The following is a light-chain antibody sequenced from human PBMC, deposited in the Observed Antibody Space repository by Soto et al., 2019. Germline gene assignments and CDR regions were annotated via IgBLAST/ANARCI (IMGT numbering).Light chain of an antibody. CDR2: NNN. Sequence: QSVLTQPHSASGTPGQRVTISCSGSSSNIGSNTVNWYQQLPGTAPKPLIYNNNQRPSGVPDRFSGSKSGTSASLAISGLQAEDEADYYCAAWDDSLNGLVFGTGTKLTVL. J-gene: IGLJ1*01. CDR3: AAWDDSLNGLV. CDR1: SSNIGSNT. V-gene: IGLV1-44*01.